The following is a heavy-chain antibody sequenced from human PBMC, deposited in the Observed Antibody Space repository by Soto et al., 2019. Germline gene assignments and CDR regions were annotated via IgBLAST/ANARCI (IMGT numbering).Heavy chain of an antibody. Sequence: GGSLRLSCAASGFTVSSNYMSWVRQAPGKGLEWVSVIYSGGSTYYADSVKGRFTISRDNSKNTLYLQMNSLRAEDTAVYYCARGWWFGELSQEVRYDAFDIWGQGTMVTVSS. CDR2: IYSGGST. V-gene: IGHV3-66*01. J-gene: IGHJ3*02. CDR3: ARGWWFGELSQEVRYDAFDI. D-gene: IGHD3-10*01. CDR1: GFTVSSNY.